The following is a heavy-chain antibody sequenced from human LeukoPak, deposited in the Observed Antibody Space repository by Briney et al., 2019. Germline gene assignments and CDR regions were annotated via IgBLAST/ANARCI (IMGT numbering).Heavy chain of an antibody. Sequence: APVKVSCKASGGTFSRDAINWVRQAPGQGLEWMGRIVPILAITNYAQRFQGRVTITADKSTSTAYMELTSLRSEDTAVYYCARVEYAYNSAGEDWGQGTLVIVSS. D-gene: IGHD3-16*01. CDR1: GGTFSRDA. CDR2: IVPILAIT. J-gene: IGHJ4*02. CDR3: ARVEYAYNSAGED. V-gene: IGHV1-69*04.